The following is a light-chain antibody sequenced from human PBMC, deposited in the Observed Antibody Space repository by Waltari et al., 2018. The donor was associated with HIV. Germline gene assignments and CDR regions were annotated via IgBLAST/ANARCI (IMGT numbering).Light chain of an antibody. Sequence: QSVVTQPPSASGPPGQRVSMSSSGSASNIGRNTVNWYQHLPQTAPKLRIYNNDERPSGVPDRFSASKTGTSASLDISGLQSEDEADYYCATWDDGLSGWVFGGGTKLTVL. J-gene: IGLJ3*02. CDR3: ATWDDGLSGWV. V-gene: IGLV1-44*01. CDR2: NND. CDR1: ASNIGRNT.